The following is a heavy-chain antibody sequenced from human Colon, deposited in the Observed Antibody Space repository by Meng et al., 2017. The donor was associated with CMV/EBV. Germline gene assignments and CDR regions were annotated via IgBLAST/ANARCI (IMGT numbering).Heavy chain of an antibody. CDR1: GYTFTTYY. V-gene: IGHV1-46*01. CDR2: ISSDGRYT. Sequence: ASVKVSCKASGYTFTTYYIHWVRQAPGQGLEWLGTISSDGRYTTYAQRFEGRVTMTRDTSTSAVYMDLRSLKSEDTAIYYCATARGSYPGDYYYGMDVWGQGTTVTVSS. D-gene: IGHD1-26*01. CDR3: ATARGSYPGDYYYGMDV. J-gene: IGHJ6*02.